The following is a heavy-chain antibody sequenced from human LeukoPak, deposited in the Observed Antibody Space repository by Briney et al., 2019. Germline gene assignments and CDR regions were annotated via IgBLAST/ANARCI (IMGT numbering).Heavy chain of an antibody. J-gene: IGHJ4*02. CDR1: GFTFSSYG. Sequence: GGSLRLSCAASGFTFSSYGMSWGRQAPGKGLEWVSCISSSSSYIYHADSVKGRFTISRDNAKNSLYLQMNSLRAEDTAVYYCARDIWSGSIQTSNWGQGSLVTVSS. D-gene: IGHD5-18*01. CDR2: ISSSSSYI. CDR3: ARDIWSGSIQTSN. V-gene: IGHV3-21*01.